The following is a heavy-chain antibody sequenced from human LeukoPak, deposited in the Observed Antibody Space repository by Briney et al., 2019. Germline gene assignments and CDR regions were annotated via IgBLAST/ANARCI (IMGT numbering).Heavy chain of an antibody. D-gene: IGHD3-10*02. V-gene: IGHV3-48*03. J-gene: IGHJ6*04. CDR3: AELGITMIGGV. Sequence: GGSLRLSCEASGFTFSSYWMHWVRQAPGKGLGWDSYISSSGSTIYYADSVKGRFTISRDNAKNSLYLQMNSLRAEDTAVYYCAELGITMIGGVWGKGTTVTISS. CDR1: GFTFSSYW. CDR2: ISSSGSTI.